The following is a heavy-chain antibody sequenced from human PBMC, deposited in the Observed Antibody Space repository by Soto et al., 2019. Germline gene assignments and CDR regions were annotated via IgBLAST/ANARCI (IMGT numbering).Heavy chain of an antibody. Sequence: EVQLLESGGGLVQPGGSLRLSCVGSGFTFNVYAMSWVGQAPGKGLEFVSGISASGGRTYYADSVRGRFTISRDNSKNTVFLQMTGLRADDTAQYFCAKDPNGDYVGGFDVCGQGTLVTVSS. V-gene: IGHV3-23*01. CDR1: GFTFNVYA. J-gene: IGHJ3*01. CDR2: ISASGGRT. D-gene: IGHD4-17*01. CDR3: AKDPNGDYVGGFDV.